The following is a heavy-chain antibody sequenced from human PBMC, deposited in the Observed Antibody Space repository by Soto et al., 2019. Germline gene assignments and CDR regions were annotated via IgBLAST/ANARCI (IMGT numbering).Heavy chain of an antibody. V-gene: IGHV3-30-3*01. CDR2: ISYDGSNK. CDR3: ARGLDSAVTHFDY. Sequence: QVQLVESGGGVVQPGRSLRLSCAASGFTFSSYAMHWVRQAPGKGLEWVAVISYDGSNKYYADSVKGRLTISRDNSKNPLYLQMNSLRAEDTAVYYCARGLDSAVTHFDYWGQGTLVTVSS. D-gene: IGHD2-2*03. CDR1: GFTFSSYA. J-gene: IGHJ4*02.